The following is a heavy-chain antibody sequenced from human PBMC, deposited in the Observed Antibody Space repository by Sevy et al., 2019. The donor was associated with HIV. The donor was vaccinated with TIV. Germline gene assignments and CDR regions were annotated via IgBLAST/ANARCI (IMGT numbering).Heavy chain of an antibody. CDR1: GFTLDDYA. D-gene: IGHD5-12*01. V-gene: IGHV3-49*03. CDR2: ITRNSYEPNGGTT. J-gene: IGHJ4*02. CDR3: TRGLATADTPEYYFDY. Sequence: GGSLRLSCTTSGFTLDDYAMSWFRQAPGKGLEWVAFITRNSYEPNGGTTDYGASVKGRFIISRDDSKNIAYLQMSSLKTEDTAVYYCTRGLATADTPEYYFDYWGQGTLVTVSS.